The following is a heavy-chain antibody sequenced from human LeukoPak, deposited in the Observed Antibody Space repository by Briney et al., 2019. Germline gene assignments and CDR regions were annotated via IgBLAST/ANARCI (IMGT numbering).Heavy chain of an antibody. J-gene: IGHJ5*02. CDR1: GFTFSSYA. D-gene: IGHD5-12*01. Sequence: PGGSLRLSCSASGFTFSSYAMHWVRQAPGKGLEYVSAVSSNGGSTYSADSVKGRFTISRDNSKNTLYLQMSSLRAEDAAGYYCVKDGRPVVGGYDPNWFDPWGQGTLVSVSS. V-gene: IGHV3-64D*06. CDR2: VSSNGGST. CDR3: VKDGRPVVGGYDPNWFDP.